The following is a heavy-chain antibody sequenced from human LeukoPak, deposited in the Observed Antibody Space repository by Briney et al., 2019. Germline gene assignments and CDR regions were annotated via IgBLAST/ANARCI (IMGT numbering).Heavy chain of an antibody. V-gene: IGHV3-21*04. CDR3: AKAASEFTYYFDY. CDR1: GFTFSSYS. CDR2: ISSSSSYI. Sequence: GGSLRLSCAASGFTFSSYSMNWVRQAPGKGLEWVSSISSSSSYIYYADSVKGRFTISRDNAKNSLYLQMNSLRAEDTAVYYCAKAASEFTYYFDYWGQGTLVTVSS. J-gene: IGHJ4*02.